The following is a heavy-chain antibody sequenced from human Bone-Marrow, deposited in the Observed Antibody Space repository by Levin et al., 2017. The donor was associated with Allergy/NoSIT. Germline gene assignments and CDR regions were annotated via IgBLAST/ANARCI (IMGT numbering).Heavy chain of an antibody. V-gene: IGHV3-23*01. Sequence: GESLKISCAASGFTFNRYAMTWVRQAPGEGLEWVSGISADGGSTYYADSVKGRFTISRDNSRNTVYLQMNSLRGEDTASYYCSGYFYYHYGMDFWGQGSLVTVSS. J-gene: IGHJ4*02. CDR2: ISADGGST. CDR3: SGYFYYHYGMDF. CDR1: GFTFNRYA. D-gene: IGHD3-22*01.